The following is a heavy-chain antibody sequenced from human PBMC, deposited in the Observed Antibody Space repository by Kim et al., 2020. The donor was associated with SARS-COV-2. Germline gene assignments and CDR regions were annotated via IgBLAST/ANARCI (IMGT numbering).Heavy chain of an antibody. V-gene: IGHV4-34*01. D-gene: IGHD3-10*01. Sequence: SETLSLTCAVYGGSFSGYYWSWIRQPPGKGLEWIGEINHSGSTNYNPSLKSRVTISVDTSKNQFSLKLSSVTAADTAVYYCARGYYYGSGSYSYYYGMDVWGQGTTVTVSS. CDR3: ARGYYYGSGSYSYYYGMDV. J-gene: IGHJ6*02. CDR1: GGSFSGYY. CDR2: INHSGST.